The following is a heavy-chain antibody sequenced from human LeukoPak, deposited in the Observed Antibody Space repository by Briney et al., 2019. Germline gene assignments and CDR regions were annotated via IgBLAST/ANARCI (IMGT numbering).Heavy chain of an antibody. J-gene: IGHJ4*02. V-gene: IGHV3-23*01. Sequence: PGGSLRLSCAASGITFSSYGMSWVRQAPGKGLERVSGISGSGGTTYYADSVKGRFTISRDNSKDTLFLQMNSLTVEDTAVYYCATVLNVVGCFDYWGQGTLVTVSS. D-gene: IGHD2-15*01. CDR3: ATVLNVVGCFDY. CDR2: ISGSGGTT. CDR1: GITFSSYG.